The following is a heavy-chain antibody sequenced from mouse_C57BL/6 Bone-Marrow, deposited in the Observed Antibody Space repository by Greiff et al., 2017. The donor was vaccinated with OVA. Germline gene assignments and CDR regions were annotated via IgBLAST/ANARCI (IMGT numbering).Heavy chain of an antibody. CDR1: GYTFTSSG. CDR3: ARTLYYYGSSYPFAY. CDR2: IYPRSGNT. V-gene: IGHV1-81*01. D-gene: IGHD1-1*01. Sequence: QVQLQQSGAELARPGASVKLSCKASGYTFTSSGISWVKQRTGQGLEWIGEIYPRSGNTYYNEKFKGKATLTADKSSSTAYMELRSLTSEDSAVYFCARTLYYYGSSYPFAYWGQGTLVTVSA. J-gene: IGHJ3*01.